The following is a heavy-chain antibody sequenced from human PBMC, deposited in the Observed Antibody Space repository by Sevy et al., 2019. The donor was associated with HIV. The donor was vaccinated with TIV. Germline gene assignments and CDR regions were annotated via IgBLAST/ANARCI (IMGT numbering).Heavy chain of an antibody. CDR3: TRDKTILEGRYGMDV. D-gene: IGHD3-3*01. V-gene: IGHV3-21*01. J-gene: IGHJ6*02. Sequence: GGSLRLSCAASVFTFSNYNMNWVRQAPGKGLEWVSFFSTSSGYIYYADSVKGQFTISRDNAKNSLYLQMNSLRAEDTAVYYCTRDKTILEGRYGMDVWGQGTTVTVSS. CDR2: FSTSSGYI. CDR1: VFTFSNYN.